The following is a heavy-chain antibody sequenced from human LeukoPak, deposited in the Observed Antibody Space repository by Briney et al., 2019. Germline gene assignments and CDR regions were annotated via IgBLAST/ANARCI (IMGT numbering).Heavy chain of an antibody. J-gene: IGHJ4*02. V-gene: IGHV3-23*01. Sequence: GGSLRLSCAASGFTFSNYAMTWVRQAPGKGLEXXXXMSGTSGNTYYADSVKGRFTISRDNSKNTLYLQMNSLRAEDTAVYYCAKDLYSSSWFSTGDYWGQGTLVTVSS. D-gene: IGHD6-13*01. CDR3: AKDLYSSSWFSTGDY. CDR2: MSGTSGNT. CDR1: GFTFSNYA.